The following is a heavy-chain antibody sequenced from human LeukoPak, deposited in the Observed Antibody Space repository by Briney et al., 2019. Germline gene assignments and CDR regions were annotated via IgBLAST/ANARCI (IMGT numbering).Heavy chain of an antibody. Sequence: SETLSLTCTVSGYSISSGYYWGWIRQPPGKGLEWIGSIYHSGSTYYNPSLKSRVTISVDTSKNQFSLKLSSVTAADTAVYYCARDSFHDYGDPIDYWGQGTLVTVSS. CDR1: GYSISSGYY. V-gene: IGHV4-38-2*02. CDR2: IYHSGST. D-gene: IGHD4-17*01. CDR3: ARDSFHDYGDPIDY. J-gene: IGHJ4*02.